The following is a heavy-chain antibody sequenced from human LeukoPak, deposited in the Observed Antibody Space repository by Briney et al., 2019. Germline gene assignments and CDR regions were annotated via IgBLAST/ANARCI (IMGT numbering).Heavy chain of an antibody. CDR1: GYTLTELS. D-gene: IGHD3-22*01. Sequence: ASVKVSCKVSGYTLTELSMHWVRQAPGKGLEWMGGFDPEDGETIYAQKFQGRVTMTEDTSTDTAYMELSSLRSEDTAVYCCATDRPSYYYDSSGYSYWGQGTLVTVSS. J-gene: IGHJ4*02. CDR2: FDPEDGET. CDR3: ATDRPSYYYDSSGYSY. V-gene: IGHV1-24*01.